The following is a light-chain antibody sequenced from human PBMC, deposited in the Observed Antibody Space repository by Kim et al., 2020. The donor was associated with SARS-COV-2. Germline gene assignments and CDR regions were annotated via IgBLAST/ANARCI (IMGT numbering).Light chain of an antibody. CDR1: ESVTTN. J-gene: IGKJ1*01. CDR2: GAS. CDR3: QLYNNWWT. V-gene: IGKV3-15*01. Sequence: SLSPGERATLSCRASESVTTNLAWYQQRPGQAPRLLIYGASSRATGIPARFSGSGSGTEFTLTISSLQSEDFAVYFCQLYNNWWTFGQGTKVDIK.